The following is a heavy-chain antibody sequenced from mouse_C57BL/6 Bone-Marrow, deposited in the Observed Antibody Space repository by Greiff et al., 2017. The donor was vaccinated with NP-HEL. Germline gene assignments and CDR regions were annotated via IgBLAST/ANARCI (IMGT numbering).Heavy chain of an antibody. V-gene: IGHV14-2*01. J-gene: IGHJ2*01. CDR3: ARREFITTVGPYFDY. Sequence: VQLQQSGAELVKPGASVKLSCTASGFNIKDYYMHWVKQRTEQGLEWIGRIDPEDGETKYAPQFQGKATITADTSSNTAYLQLSSLTSEDTAVYYCARREFITTVGPYFDYWGQGTTLTVSS. D-gene: IGHD1-1*01. CDR1: GFNIKDYY. CDR2: IDPEDGET.